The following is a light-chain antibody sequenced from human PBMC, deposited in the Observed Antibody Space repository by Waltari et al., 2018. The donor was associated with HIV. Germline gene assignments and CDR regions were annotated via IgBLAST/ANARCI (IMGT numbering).Light chain of an antibody. CDR1: QSVNNRS. J-gene: IGKJ1*01. CDR2: GAS. CDR3: QQYGSSLLT. Sequence: EIVLTQSPGTLSLSPGERATLSCRASQSVNNRSVAWYQQNPGRAPRLLMYGASSRAAGIPDRFSGSGSGTDFTLTISRLEPEDFAVYYCQQYGSSLLTFGQGTKVEIK. V-gene: IGKV3-20*01.